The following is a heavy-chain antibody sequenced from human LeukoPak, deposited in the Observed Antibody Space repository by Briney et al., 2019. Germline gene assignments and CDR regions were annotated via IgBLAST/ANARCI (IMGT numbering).Heavy chain of an antibody. D-gene: IGHD1-1*01. J-gene: IGHJ4*02. CDR3: ARGGTNDGYFHY. Sequence: GGSLRLSCAASGFTFSTYEMNWVRQAEGKGLEWVSYIISSGNTIYYADSVKGRFTISRDNAKNSLYLQMNSLRAEDTAIYYCARGGTNDGYFHYWGQGTLVTVSS. V-gene: IGHV3-48*03. CDR2: IISSGNTI. CDR1: GFTFSTYE.